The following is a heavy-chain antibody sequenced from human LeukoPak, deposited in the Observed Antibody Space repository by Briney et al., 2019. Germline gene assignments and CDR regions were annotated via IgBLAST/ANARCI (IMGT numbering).Heavy chain of an antibody. Sequence: SETLSLTCAVYGGSFSGYYWSWIRQPPGKGLEWIGEINHSGSTNYNPSLKSRVTISVDTSKNQFSLKLSSVTAADTAVYYCARRIAAAAPNWFDPWGQGTLVTVSS. V-gene: IGHV4-34*01. CDR2: INHSGST. CDR3: ARRIAAAAPNWFDP. J-gene: IGHJ5*02. CDR1: GGSFSGYY. D-gene: IGHD6-13*01.